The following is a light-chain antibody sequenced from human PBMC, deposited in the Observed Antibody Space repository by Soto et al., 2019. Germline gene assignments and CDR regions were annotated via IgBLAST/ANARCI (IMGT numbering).Light chain of an antibody. J-gene: IGKJ2*01. CDR1: QSVSSSY. V-gene: IGKV3-20*01. CDR2: GAS. CDR3: HQYGSSPYT. Sequence: EIVLTQSPGTLSLSPGERATLSCRASQSVSSSYLAWYQQKPGQAPRLLIYGASSRATGIPVRFSGSGSGTDSTINISRLEPEAFELYYCHQYGSSPYTFGHGNNLEIK.